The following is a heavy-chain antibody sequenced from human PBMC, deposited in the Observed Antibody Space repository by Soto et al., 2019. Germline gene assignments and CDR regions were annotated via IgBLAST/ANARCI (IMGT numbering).Heavy chain of an antibody. CDR3: ISWSLRPGYSSNWNWFDP. CDR2: IRSKANSYAT. V-gene: IGHV3-73*01. CDR1: GFTFSGSA. D-gene: IGHD6-13*01. J-gene: IGHJ5*02. Sequence: GGSLRLSCAASGFTFSGSAMHWVRQASGKGLEWVGRIRSKANSYATAYAASVKGRFTISRDDSRNTAYLQMNSLKTEDTAVYYCISWSLRPGYSSNWNWFDPWGQGT.